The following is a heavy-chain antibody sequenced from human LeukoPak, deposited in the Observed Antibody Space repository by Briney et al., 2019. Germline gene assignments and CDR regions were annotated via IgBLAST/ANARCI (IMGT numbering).Heavy chain of an antibody. D-gene: IGHD3-22*01. CDR1: GFTFSGSA. J-gene: IGHJ4*02. CDR2: IRSKANSYAT. Sequence: GGSLKLSCAASGFTFSGSAMHWVRQASGKGLEWVGRIRSKANSYATAYAASVKGRFTISRDDSKNTAYLQMNSLKTEDTAVYYCTSPSWDSSGYYSDYWGQGTLVTVAS. CDR3: TSPSWDSSGYYSDY. V-gene: IGHV3-73*01.